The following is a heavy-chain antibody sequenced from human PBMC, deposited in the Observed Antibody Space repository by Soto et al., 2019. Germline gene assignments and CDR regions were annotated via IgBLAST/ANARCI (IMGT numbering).Heavy chain of an antibody. V-gene: IGHV3-23*01. Sequence: EVQLLESGGGLVQPGGSLRLSCAASGFIFSTYAMSWVRQAPGKGLEWVSAISRSGDETNYADSVKGRFTISRDNSKNTLYLQMNSLRAEDSAVYYCAKDLFYSCQSDRGFDYWGQGTLVTASS. D-gene: IGHD1-26*01. J-gene: IGHJ4*02. CDR2: ISRSGDET. CDR3: AKDLFYSCQSDRGFDY. CDR1: GFIFSTYA.